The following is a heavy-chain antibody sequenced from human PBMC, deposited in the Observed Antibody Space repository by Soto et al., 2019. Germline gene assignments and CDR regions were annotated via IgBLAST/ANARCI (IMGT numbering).Heavy chain of an antibody. J-gene: IGHJ4*02. CDR2: IIPILGIA. CDR1: GGTFSSYT. V-gene: IGHV1-69*08. D-gene: IGHD5-12*01. CDR3: ARDLGRDGYQEFDY. Sequence: QVQLVQSGAEVKKPGSSVKVSCKASGGTFSSYTISWVRQAPGQGLEWMGRIIPILGIANYAQKFQGRVTITADKSTSPAYMELSSLRSEDTAVYYCARDLGRDGYQEFDYWGQGTLVTVSS.